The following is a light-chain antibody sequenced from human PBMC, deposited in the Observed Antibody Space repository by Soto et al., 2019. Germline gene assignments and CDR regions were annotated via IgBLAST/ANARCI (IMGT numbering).Light chain of an antibody. CDR2: DVT. CDR1: SSDVGGYNL. J-gene: IGLJ3*02. Sequence: QSALTQPRSGSGSPGQSVTISCTGTSSDVGGYNLVSWYQQYPGRAPKRLIYDVTKRPSGVPDRFSGSKSGNTASLTISGLQAEDEADYYCCSYAGSYTLGVFGGGTKVTVL. V-gene: IGLV2-11*01. CDR3: CSYAGSYTLGV.